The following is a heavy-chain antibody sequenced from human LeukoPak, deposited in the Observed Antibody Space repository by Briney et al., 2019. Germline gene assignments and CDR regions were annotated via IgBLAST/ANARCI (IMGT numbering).Heavy chain of an antibody. V-gene: IGHV3-48*01. CDR3: ARNLNTADDY. J-gene: IGHJ4*02. CDR2: ISSSSTTI. Sequence: GGSLRLSCTASGFTFSDSSMNSVLQAPGKGLERLSYISSSSTTIYYADSVKGRFTISRGDAKNSLYLQMNSLRAEDTAVYYCARNLNTADDYWGQGILVTVSS. D-gene: IGHD5-18*01. CDR1: GFTFSDSS.